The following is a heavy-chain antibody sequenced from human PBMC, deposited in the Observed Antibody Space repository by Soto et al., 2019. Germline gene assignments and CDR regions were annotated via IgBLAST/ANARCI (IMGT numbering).Heavy chain of an antibody. D-gene: IGHD2-21*01. Sequence: PGGSLRLSCAASGFTFSSYGMHWVRQAPGKGLEWVAVISYDGSNKYYADSVKGRFTISRDNSKNTLYLQMNSLRAEDTAVYYCAKDIPGHYYYGMDVWGQGTTVTVSS. CDR3: AKDIPGHYYYGMDV. V-gene: IGHV3-30*18. CDR2: ISYDGSNK. CDR1: GFTFSSYG. J-gene: IGHJ6*02.